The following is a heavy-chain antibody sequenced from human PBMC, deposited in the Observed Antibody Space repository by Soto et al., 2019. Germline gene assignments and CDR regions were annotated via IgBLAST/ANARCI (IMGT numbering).Heavy chain of an antibody. D-gene: IGHD3-3*01. V-gene: IGHV3-48*03. CDR3: ARDLLHYDFWSGYSAYFYYGMDV. CDR1: GFTFSSYE. CDR2: ISDSGGTV. J-gene: IGHJ6*02. Sequence: AGGSLRLSCAASGFTFSSYEMNWVRQAPGQGREWVSYISDSGGTVYYADSVKGRFTVSRDNAQNSVYLQMNSLRTEDTAVYYCARDLLHYDFWSGYSAYFYYGMDVWGPGTTVTVSS.